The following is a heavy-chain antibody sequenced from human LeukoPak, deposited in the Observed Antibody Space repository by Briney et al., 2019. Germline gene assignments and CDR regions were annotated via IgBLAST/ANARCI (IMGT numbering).Heavy chain of an antibody. CDR1: GFTFSTYW. V-gene: IGHV3-7*01. Sequence: GGSLRLSCAASGFTFSTYWMSWVRQAPGKGLEWGANIKQDGSEKYYVDSVKGRFTIYRDNAKNSLYLQMNSLRAEDTAVYYCATTGYSYGYDIDYWGQGTLVTVSS. J-gene: IGHJ4*02. D-gene: IGHD5-18*01. CDR2: IKQDGSEK. CDR3: ATTGYSYGYDIDY.